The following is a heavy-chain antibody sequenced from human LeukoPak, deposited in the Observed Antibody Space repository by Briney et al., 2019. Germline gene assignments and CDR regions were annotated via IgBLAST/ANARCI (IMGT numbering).Heavy chain of an antibody. Sequence: GSLRLSCAASGFTFSSYWMSWVRQAPGKGLEWVANIKQDGSGKYYVDSVKGRFTISRDNAKNSLYLQMNSLRAEDTAVYYCARESSGYSYGTYYFDYWGQGTLVTVSS. V-gene: IGHV3-7*01. CDR3: ARESSGYSYGTYYFDY. J-gene: IGHJ4*02. CDR1: GFTFSSYW. D-gene: IGHD5-18*01. CDR2: IKQDGSGK.